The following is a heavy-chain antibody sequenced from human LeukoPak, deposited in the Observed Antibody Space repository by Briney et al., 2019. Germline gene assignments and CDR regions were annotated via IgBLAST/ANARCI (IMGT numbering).Heavy chain of an antibody. J-gene: IGHJ6*02. V-gene: IGHV3-21*01. CDR2: ISSSSSYI. D-gene: IGHD5-18*01. CDR3: AREGVQLWLREGYYYYGMDV. Sequence: GGSLRLSCAASGFTFSSYSMNWVRQAPGKGLEWVSSISSSSSYIYYADSVKGRFTISRENAKNSLYLQMNSLRAEDTAVYYCAREGVQLWLREGYYYYGMDVWGQGTTVTVSS. CDR1: GFTFSSYS.